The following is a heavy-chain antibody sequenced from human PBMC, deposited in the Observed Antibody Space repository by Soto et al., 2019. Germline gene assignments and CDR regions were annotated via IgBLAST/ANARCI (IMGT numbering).Heavy chain of an antibody. Sequence: QVQLVQSGAEVKKPGSSVKVSCKASGDTLSHSGVSWVPQVPGKGLEGMGGTTAILGTRDYALKFQGRMTITSDESTTTSYMELNSLTSDDTAVYYCAAGDSSDTGDHWGQGTLVTVSS. CDR2: TTAILGTR. V-gene: IGHV1-69*01. J-gene: IGHJ4*02. CDR1: GDTLSHSG. CDR3: AAGDSSDTGDH. D-gene: IGHD5-18*01.